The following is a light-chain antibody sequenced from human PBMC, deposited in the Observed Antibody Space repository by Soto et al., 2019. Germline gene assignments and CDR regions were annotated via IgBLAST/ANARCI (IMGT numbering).Light chain of an antibody. CDR1: SSDVGGYNY. J-gene: IGLJ3*02. V-gene: IGLV2-14*01. CDR3: SSYTSLAV. Sequence: QAVLTQPASVSGSPGQSITISCTGTSSDVGGYNYVSWYQQHPGKAPKLMIYEVSNRPSGVSNRFSGSKSGNTASLTISGLQAEDEADYYCSSYTSLAVFGGGTQLTVL. CDR2: EVS.